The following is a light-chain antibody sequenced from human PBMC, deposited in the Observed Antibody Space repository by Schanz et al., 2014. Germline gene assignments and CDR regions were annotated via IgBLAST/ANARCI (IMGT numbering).Light chain of an antibody. J-gene: IGKJ1*01. CDR3: QQYNNWPPWT. CDR2: GAS. Sequence: EVVLTQSPGTLSLSPGERATLSCRASQSVSSTYLAWYQHKPGQAPRLLIYGASTRATGIPARFSGTGSGTDFTLIISSLQSEDFAVYYCQQYNNWPPWTFGQGTKVEIK. CDR1: QSVSSTY. V-gene: IGKV3-15*01.